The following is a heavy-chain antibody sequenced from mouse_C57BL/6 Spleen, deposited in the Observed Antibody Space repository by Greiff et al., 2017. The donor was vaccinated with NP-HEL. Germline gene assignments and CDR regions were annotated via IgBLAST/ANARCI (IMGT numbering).Heavy chain of an antibody. CDR2: INPNNGGT. CDR3: ARPLGGTWFAY. V-gene: IGHV1-22*01. Sequence: VHVKQSGPELVKPGASVKMSCKASGYTFTDYNMHWVKQSHGKSLEWIGYINPNNGGTSYNQKFKGKATLTVNKSSSTAYMELRSLTSEDSAVYYCARPLGGTWFAYWGQGTLVTVSA. CDR1: GYTFTDYN. D-gene: IGHD3-3*01. J-gene: IGHJ3*01.